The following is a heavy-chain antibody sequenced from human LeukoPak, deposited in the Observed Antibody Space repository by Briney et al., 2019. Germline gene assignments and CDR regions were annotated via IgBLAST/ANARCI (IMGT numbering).Heavy chain of an antibody. CDR3: ARGAAAGQLNYYYYYGMDV. CDR2: INHSGST. V-gene: IGHV4-34*01. CDR1: GGSFSGYY. J-gene: IGHJ6*02. Sequence: SETLSLTCAVYGGSFSGYYWSWIRQPPGKGLEWIGEINHSGSTNYNPSLKSRVTISVDTSKNQFSLKLSSVTGADTAVYYCARGAAAGQLNYYYYYGMDVWGQGTTVTVSS. D-gene: IGHD6-13*01.